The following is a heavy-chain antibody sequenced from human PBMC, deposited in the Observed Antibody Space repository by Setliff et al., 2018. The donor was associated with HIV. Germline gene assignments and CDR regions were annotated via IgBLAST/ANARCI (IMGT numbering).Heavy chain of an antibody. CDR2: IYYSGST. V-gene: IGHV4-39*07. Sequence: ASETLSLTCTVSGGSISSSSYYWGWIRQPPGKGLEWIGSIYYSGSTYYNPSLKSRVTIPVDTSKNQFSLKLSSVTAADTAVYYCARVEGATPDAFDIWGQGTMVTVSS. CDR3: ARVEGATPDAFDI. CDR1: GGSISSSSYY. J-gene: IGHJ3*02. D-gene: IGHD1-26*01.